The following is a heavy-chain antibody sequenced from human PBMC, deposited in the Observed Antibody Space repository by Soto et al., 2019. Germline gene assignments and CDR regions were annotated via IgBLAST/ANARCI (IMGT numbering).Heavy chain of an antibody. CDR2: ISGSGGST. CDR3: AKDMYSSSWYFYYYSMDV. D-gene: IGHD6-13*01. CDR1: GFTFSSYA. V-gene: IGHV3-23*01. Sequence: EVQLLESGGGLVQPGGSLRLSCSASGFTFSSYAMSWVRQAPGKGLEWVSAISGSGGSTYYADSVKGRFSISRDNSKNTLYRQMSSLRAEDTAVYYCAKDMYSSSWYFYYYSMDVWGQGTTVTVSS. J-gene: IGHJ6*02.